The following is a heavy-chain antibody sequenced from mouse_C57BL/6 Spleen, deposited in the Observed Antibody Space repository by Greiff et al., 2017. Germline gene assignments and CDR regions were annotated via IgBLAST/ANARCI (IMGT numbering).Heavy chain of an antibody. CDR1: GYSFTGYY. Sequence: VQLKQSGPELVKPGASVKLSCKASGYSFTGYYMNWVKQSPEKRLEWIGEITPSTGGTTYNQKFKAKATLTVDKSSSTAYMQLKSLTSEDSAVYCCARNGPRFAYWCQGTLGTVSA. J-gene: IGHJ3*01. D-gene: IGHD1-2*01. CDR2: ITPSTGGT. CDR3: ARNGPRFAY. V-gene: IGHV1-42*01.